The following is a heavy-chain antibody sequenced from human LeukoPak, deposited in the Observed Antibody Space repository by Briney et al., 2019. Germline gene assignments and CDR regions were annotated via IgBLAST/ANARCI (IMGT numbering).Heavy chain of an antibody. J-gene: IGHJ5*02. CDR2: IYYSGST. D-gene: IGHD1-14*01. CDR3: ARALLQTDWFDP. CDR1: GGSISSYY. V-gene: IGHV4-59*01. Sequence: SETLSLTCTVSGGSISSYYWSWLRQPPGKGLEWIGYIYYSGSTNYNPSLKSRVTISVDTSKNQFSLKLSSVTAADTAVYYCARALLQTDWFDPWGQGTLVTVSS.